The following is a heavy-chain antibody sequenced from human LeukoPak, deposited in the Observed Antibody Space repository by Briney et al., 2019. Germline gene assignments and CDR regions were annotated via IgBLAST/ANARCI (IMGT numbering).Heavy chain of an antibody. Sequence: SETLSLTCTVSGGSVSNGSYYWSWIRQHPGKGLEWIGYIYYSGSTYYNPSFKSRVTISVDTSKNQFSLKLSSVTAADTAVYYCARLAMVTGLDYWGQGTLVTVSS. J-gene: IGHJ4*02. CDR2: IYYSGST. D-gene: IGHD5-18*01. CDR1: GGSVSNGSYY. V-gene: IGHV4-31*03. CDR3: ARLAMVTGLDY.